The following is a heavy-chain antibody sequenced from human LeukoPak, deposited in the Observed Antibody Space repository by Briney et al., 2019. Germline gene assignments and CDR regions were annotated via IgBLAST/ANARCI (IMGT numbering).Heavy chain of an antibody. CDR1: XXTFISYA. D-gene: IGHD5-12*01. CDR2: IIPIFVTP. V-gene: IGHV1-69*05. Sequence: ASVKXXXXASXXTFISYAIXWVGQAPGQGLEWMGSIIPIFVTPNHAQKFQGRVTITTDESTSTAYMELSSLRSEDTAVYYCARNIVATIFSPFDYWGQGTLVTVSS. J-gene: IGHJ4*02. CDR3: ARNIVATIFSPFDY.